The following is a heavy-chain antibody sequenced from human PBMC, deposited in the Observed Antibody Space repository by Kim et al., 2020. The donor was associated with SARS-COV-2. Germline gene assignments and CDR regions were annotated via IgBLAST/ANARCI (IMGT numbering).Heavy chain of an antibody. J-gene: IGHJ4*02. Sequence: ASVKVSCKASGYTFTSYGISWVRQAPGQGLEWMGWISAYNGNTNYAQKLQGRVTMTTDTSTSTAYMELRSLRSDDTAVYYCARGPQNYYDSSGYHDYWGQGTLVTVSS. V-gene: IGHV1-18*01. D-gene: IGHD3-22*01. CDR1: GYTFTSYG. CDR3: ARGPQNYYDSSGYHDY. CDR2: ISAYNGNT.